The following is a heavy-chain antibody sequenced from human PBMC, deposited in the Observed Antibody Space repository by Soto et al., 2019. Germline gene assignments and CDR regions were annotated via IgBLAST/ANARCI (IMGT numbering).Heavy chain of an antibody. CDR3: ARDLLGYGDFEY. Sequence: QVQLQESGPGLVSPSQTLSLTCTVSGGSISSGGYYWSWIRQHPWKGLEWIGYIYYSGSTYYNPSLTSRVTISVDTSKNQFSLKLSSVTAADTALYYCARDLLGYGDFEYWGQGTLVTVSS. J-gene: IGHJ4*02. V-gene: IGHV4-31*03. CDR2: IYYSGST. D-gene: IGHD4-17*01. CDR1: GGSISSGGYY.